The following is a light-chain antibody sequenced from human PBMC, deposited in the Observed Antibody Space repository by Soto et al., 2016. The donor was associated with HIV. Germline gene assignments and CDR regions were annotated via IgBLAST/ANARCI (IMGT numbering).Light chain of an antibody. CDR2: DDR. CDR3: QVWDSRSDPWV. Sequence: SYVVTQPPSVSVAPGQTARITCGGINIGSKSVHWYQQKPGQAPVLVVYDDRDRPSGIPERFSGSNSGSTATLTINRVEAEDEADFYCQVWDSRSDPWVFGGGTKLTVL. V-gene: IGLV3-21*02. J-gene: IGLJ3*02. CDR1: NIGSKS.